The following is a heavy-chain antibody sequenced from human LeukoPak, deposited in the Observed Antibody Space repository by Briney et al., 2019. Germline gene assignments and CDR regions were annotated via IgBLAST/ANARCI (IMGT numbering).Heavy chain of an antibody. CDR3: AREYYDFWSRCRYFDY. CDR1: GGSISSASYY. CDR2: IYISGST. V-gene: IGHV4-61*02. J-gene: IGHJ4*02. Sequence: PSETLSLTCTVSGGSISSASYYWSWIRQPAGKGLEWIGRIYISGSTNYKSSLKSRVTISVDTSKNQFSLKLSSVTAADTAVYYCAREYYDFWSRCRYFDYWGQGTLVTVSS. D-gene: IGHD3-3*01.